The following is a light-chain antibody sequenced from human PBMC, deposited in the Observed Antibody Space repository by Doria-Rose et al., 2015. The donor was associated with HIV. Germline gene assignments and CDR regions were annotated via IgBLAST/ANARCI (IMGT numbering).Light chain of an antibody. CDR3: HQYGTSWT. CDR2: DGS. Sequence: TQSPGTLSLSPGERATLSCRASQSFSSTYLAWYQQKPDQAPSLLIYDGSTRATGIPDRFSASGSGTDFTLTINRLEPEDFALYYCHQYGTSWTFGQWTKVEI. J-gene: IGKJ1*01. V-gene: IGKV3-20*01. CDR1: QSFSSTY.